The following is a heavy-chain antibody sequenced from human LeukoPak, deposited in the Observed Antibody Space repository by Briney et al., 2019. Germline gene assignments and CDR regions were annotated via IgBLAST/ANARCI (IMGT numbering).Heavy chain of an antibody. CDR3: AKGIFEYSDVDAFDV. CDR1: GFTFSSYA. Sequence: PGGSLRLSCAASGFTFSSYAMSWVRQAPGKGLEWVSDISGSGGSTYYADSVKGRFTISRDNSKNTLYLQMNSLRAEDTAVYYCAKGIFEYSDVDAFDVWGQATTVTAS. CDR2: ISGSGGST. J-gene: IGHJ3*01. V-gene: IGHV3-23*01. D-gene: IGHD1-26*01.